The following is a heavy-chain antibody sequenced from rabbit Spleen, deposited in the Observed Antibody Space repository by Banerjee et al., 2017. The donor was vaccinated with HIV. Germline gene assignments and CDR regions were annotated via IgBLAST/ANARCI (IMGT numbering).Heavy chain of an antibody. CDR3: TRGVSNNGFQL. D-gene: IGHD3-1*01. V-gene: IGHV1S45*01. Sequence: QEQLVESGGGLVQPEGSLTLTCTASGFSFSTNYYMCWVRQAPGKGLEWIGCIYTGSDNTDYASWAKGRFTISKTSSTTVTLQMTSLTAADTATYFSTRGVSNNGFQLWGPGTLVTVS. J-gene: IGHJ4*01. CDR2: IYTGSDNT. CDR1: GFSFSTNYY.